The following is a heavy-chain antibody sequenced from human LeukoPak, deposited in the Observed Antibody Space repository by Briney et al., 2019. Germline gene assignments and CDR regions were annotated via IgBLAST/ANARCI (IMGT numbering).Heavy chain of an antibody. D-gene: IGHD6-13*01. CDR3: AGGSSWYDA. CDR2: FDPEDGET. V-gene: IGHV1-24*01. J-gene: IGHJ5*02. Sequence: ASVKVSCKVSGYTLTKLSMHRVRQAPGKGLEWMGGFDPEDGETIYAQKFQGRVTMTEDTSTDTAYMELSSLRSEDTAVSYCAGGSSWYDAWGQGTLVTVSS. CDR1: GYTLTKLS.